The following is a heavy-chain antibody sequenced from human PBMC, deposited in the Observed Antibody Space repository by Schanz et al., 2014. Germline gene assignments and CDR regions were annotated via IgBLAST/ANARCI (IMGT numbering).Heavy chain of an antibody. D-gene: IGHD3-22*01. Sequence: EQLVESGGGLVKPGGSPRLSCAASGFTFSSYSMNWVRQAPGKGLEWVSAISGSGGSTYYADSVKGRFTISRDNSKNTLYLQMNSLRAEDTAVYYCAKDPSHGDYDYYFDYWGQGTLVTVSS. V-gene: IGHV3-23*04. CDR1: GFTFSSYS. CDR3: AKDPSHGDYDYYFDY. J-gene: IGHJ4*02. CDR2: ISGSGGST.